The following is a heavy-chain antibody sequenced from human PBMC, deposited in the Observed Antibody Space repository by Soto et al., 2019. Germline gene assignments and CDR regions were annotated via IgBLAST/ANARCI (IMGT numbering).Heavy chain of an antibody. Sequence: ETLSLTCTVSGGSISTSSYSWGWIRRPPGKGLEWIGSIYYSGNTYYNPSLKSRVTISVDTSKNRFSLKLSSVTAADTAVYYCARSSTLHYDSSGYYLDAFDIWGQGTMVTVSS. CDR2: IYYSGNT. CDR3: ARSSTLHYDSSGYYLDAFDI. J-gene: IGHJ3*02. CDR1: GGSISTSSYS. D-gene: IGHD3-22*01. V-gene: IGHV4-39*07.